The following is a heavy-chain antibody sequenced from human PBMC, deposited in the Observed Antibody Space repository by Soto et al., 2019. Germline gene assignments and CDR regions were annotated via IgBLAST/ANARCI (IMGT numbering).Heavy chain of an antibody. CDR2: ISAYNGNT. D-gene: IGHD2-15*01. CDR3: ARGGGDVCSGGSCHYYYYMDV. CDR1: GYTFTSYG. Sequence: GASVKVSCKASGYTFTSYGISWVRQAPGQGLEWKGWISAYNGNTNYAQKLQGRVTMTTDTSTSTAYMELRSLRSDDTAVYYCARGGGDVCSGGSCHYYYYMDVWGKGTTVTVSS. J-gene: IGHJ6*03. V-gene: IGHV1-18*01.